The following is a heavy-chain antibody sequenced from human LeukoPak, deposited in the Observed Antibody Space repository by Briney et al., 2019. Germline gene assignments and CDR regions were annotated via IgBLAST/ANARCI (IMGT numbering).Heavy chain of an antibody. CDR3: ARKLDHVDY. D-gene: IGHD6-13*01. CDR2: INHSGST. Sequence: PSETLSLTCAVYGGSFSGFYWSWIRRPPGKGLEWIGEINHSGSTNYNPSLKSRVTISGDTSKNQFSLKLSSVTAADTAVYYCARKLDHVDYWGQGTLVTVSS. V-gene: IGHV4-34*01. CDR1: GGSFSGFY. J-gene: IGHJ4*02.